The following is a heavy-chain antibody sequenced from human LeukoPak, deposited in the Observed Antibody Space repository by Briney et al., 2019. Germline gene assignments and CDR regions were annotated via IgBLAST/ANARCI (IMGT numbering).Heavy chain of an antibody. CDR2: INPNGGGT. V-gene: IGHV1-2*02. J-gene: IGHJ4*02. Sequence: ASVKVSCKASGYTFTGYYMHWVRQAPGQGLEWMGWINPNGGGTNYAQKFQGRVTMTRDTSISTAYMELSRLRSDDTAVYYCARLYSGYDGYFDYWDQGTLVTVSS. D-gene: IGHD5-12*01. CDR1: GYTFTGYY. CDR3: ARLYSGYDGYFDY.